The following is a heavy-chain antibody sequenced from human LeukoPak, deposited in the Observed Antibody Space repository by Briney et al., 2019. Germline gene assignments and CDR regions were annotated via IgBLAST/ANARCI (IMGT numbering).Heavy chain of an antibody. V-gene: IGHV1-2*02. CDR1: GYTFTGYY. CDR3: ARDMRDGYNPSFDY. Sequence: ASVKVSCKASGYTFTGYYMHWVRQAPGQGLEWMGWINPNSGGTNYAQKFQGRVTMTRDTSISTAYMELSRLRSDDTAVYYCARDMRDGYNPSFDYWGQGTLVAVSS. CDR2: INPNSGGT. D-gene: IGHD5-24*01. J-gene: IGHJ4*02.